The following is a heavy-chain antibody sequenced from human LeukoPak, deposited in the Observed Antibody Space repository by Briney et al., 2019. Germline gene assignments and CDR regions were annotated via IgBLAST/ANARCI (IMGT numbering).Heavy chain of an antibody. J-gene: IGHJ2*01. CDR3: ARDSLGGSYPEKLSYWYFDL. Sequence: ASVKVSCKASGYTFTSYGISWVRQAPGQGLEWMGWISAYNGNTNYAQKLQGRVTMTTDTSTSTAYMELRSLRSDDTAVYYCARDSLGGSYPEKLSYWYFDLWGRGTLVTVSS. CDR1: GYTFTSYG. D-gene: IGHD1-26*01. CDR2: ISAYNGNT. V-gene: IGHV1-18*01.